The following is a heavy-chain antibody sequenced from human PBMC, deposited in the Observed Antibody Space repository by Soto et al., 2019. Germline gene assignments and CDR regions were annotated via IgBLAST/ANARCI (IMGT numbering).Heavy chain of an antibody. CDR3: ARDTYYDFWSVQGQPWAYYYYGMDV. Sequence: ASVKVSCKASGGTFSSYAISWGRQAPGQGLEWMGGIIPIFGTADYAQKFQGRVTITADKSTSTAYMELSSLRADDTDGYYCARDTYYDFWSVQGQPWAYYYYGMDVWGPGTTLTV. CDR1: GGTFSSYA. V-gene: IGHV1-69*06. D-gene: IGHD3-3*01. CDR2: IIPIFGTA. J-gene: IGHJ6*02.